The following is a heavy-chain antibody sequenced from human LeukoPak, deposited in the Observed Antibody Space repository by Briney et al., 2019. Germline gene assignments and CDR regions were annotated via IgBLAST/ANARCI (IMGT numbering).Heavy chain of an antibody. J-gene: IGHJ4*02. V-gene: IGHV3-23*01. Sequence: PGRSLRLSCAASGFTFSSYAMSWVRQAPGKGLEWVSAISGSGGSTYYADSVKGRFTISRDNSKNTLYLQMNSLRAEHTAVYYCAKGPTVSTPSYFDYWGQGTLVTVSS. D-gene: IGHD4-17*01. CDR2: ISGSGGST. CDR1: GFTFSSYA. CDR3: AKGPTVSTPSYFDY.